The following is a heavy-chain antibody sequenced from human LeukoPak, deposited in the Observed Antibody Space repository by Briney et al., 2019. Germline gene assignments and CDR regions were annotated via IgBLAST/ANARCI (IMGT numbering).Heavy chain of an antibody. CDR2: INPSGGST. Sequence: ASVKVSCKASGYTFTSYYMHWVRQAPGQGLEWIGIINPSGGSTSYAQKFQGRVTMTRDTSTSTVYMELSSLRSEDTAVYYCARDRGFLEWLRPNAFDYWGQGTLVTVSS. J-gene: IGHJ4*02. D-gene: IGHD3-3*01. CDR1: GYTFTSYY. V-gene: IGHV1-46*01. CDR3: ARDRGFLEWLRPNAFDY.